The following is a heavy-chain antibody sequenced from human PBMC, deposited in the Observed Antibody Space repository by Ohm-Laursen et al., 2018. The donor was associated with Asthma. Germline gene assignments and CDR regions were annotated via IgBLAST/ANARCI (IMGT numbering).Heavy chain of an antibody. CDR2: ISGLGYTI. CDR3: ARIGSFSAGIYFDS. Sequence: DYYWSWIRQAPGKGLEWVSHISGLGYTIHSADSVKGRFTISRDNANNSLHLQMNSLRAEDTAVYYCARIGSFSAGIYFDSWGQGTLVTVSS. D-gene: IGHD6-19*01. CDR1: DYY. V-gene: IGHV3-11*01. J-gene: IGHJ4*02.